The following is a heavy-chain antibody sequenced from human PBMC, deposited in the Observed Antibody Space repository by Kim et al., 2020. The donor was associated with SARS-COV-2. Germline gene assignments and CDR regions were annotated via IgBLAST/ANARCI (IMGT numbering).Heavy chain of an antibody. D-gene: IGHD2-2*01. CDR3: AKDIQHHGKWGIDD. V-gene: IGHV3-23*01. J-gene: IGHJ4*02. CDR2: VCGDGGGT. CDR1: GFTFSTYT. Sequence: GGSLRLSCAASGFTFSTYTMSWVRQAPAKGLEWVSAVCGDGGGTQYADSVKGRFTISRDNFKNTLYLEMNSLRAEDTAIYYCAKDIQHHGKWGIDDWGQGTLVTVSS.